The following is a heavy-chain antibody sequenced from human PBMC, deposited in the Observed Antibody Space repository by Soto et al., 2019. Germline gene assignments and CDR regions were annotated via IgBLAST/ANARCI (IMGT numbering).Heavy chain of an antibody. V-gene: IGHV1-2*02. D-gene: IGHD3-22*01. CDR1: GYTFTGYY. Sequence: ASVKVSCKASGYTFTGYYMHWVRQAPGQGLEWMGWINPNSGGTNYAQKFQGRVTMTRDTSISTAYMEPSRLRSDDTAVYYCARLSSMIVVSYYFDYWGQGTLVTVSS. J-gene: IGHJ4*02. CDR3: ARLSSMIVVSYYFDY. CDR2: INPNSGGT.